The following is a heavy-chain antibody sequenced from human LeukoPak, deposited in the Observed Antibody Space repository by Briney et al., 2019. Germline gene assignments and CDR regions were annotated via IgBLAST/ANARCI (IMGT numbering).Heavy chain of an antibody. Sequence: SETLSLTCAVYGGSFSGYYCTWIRQPPGKGLEWIGEINDSGSTNYNPSLKSRLTISVDTSKKQFSLKLSSVTAADTAVYYCVLAPNSNWFDFWGQGTLVTVSS. D-gene: IGHD2-15*01. CDR1: GGSFSGYY. CDR2: INDSGST. CDR3: VLAPNSNWFDF. J-gene: IGHJ4*02. V-gene: IGHV4-34*01.